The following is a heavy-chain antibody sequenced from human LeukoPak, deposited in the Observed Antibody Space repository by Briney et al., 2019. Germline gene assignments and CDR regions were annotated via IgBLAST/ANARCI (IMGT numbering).Heavy chain of an antibody. CDR3: GRDFGLVGTKRSFDL. CDR1: GFTFSSYG. D-gene: IGHD1-7*01. V-gene: IGHV3-23*01. CDR2: FSGSRDISGDTT. Sequence: PGGSLRLSCAASGFTFSSYGLSWVRQAPGKGLEWVSSFSGSRDISGDTTHYADSVKGRFTVSRDNSKNMLYLQVNSLRAEDTAVYYCGRDFGLVGTKRSFDLWGQGTMVTVSS. J-gene: IGHJ3*01.